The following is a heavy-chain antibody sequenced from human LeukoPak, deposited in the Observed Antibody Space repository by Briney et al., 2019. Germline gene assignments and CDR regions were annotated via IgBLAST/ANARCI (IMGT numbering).Heavy chain of an antibody. CDR1: GYTFTSYG. Sequence: ASVKVSCKASGYTFTSYGISWVRQAPGQGLEWMGWINLNNGGTNYAQKFQGRVTMTRDTSISTAYMELSRLRSDDTAVYYCAREVDYYDTSDYFPLGYWGQGTLVTVSS. J-gene: IGHJ4*02. CDR2: INLNNGGT. CDR3: AREVDYYDTSDYFPLGY. D-gene: IGHD3-22*01. V-gene: IGHV1-2*02.